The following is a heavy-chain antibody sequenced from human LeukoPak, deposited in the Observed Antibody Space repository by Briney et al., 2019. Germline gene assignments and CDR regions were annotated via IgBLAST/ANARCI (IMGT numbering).Heavy chain of an antibody. Sequence: PSETLSLTCTVSGVSISDYYWTWIRQPPGKGLEWIGSIYYSGNTYYSPSLKSRVTISVDTSRSQFSLNLSSVTAADAAVYYCARERLRDGYNFPDYWGQGTLVTVSS. CDR1: GVSISDYY. V-gene: IGHV4-59*12. CDR3: ARERLRDGYNFPDY. CDR2: IYYSGNT. J-gene: IGHJ4*02. D-gene: IGHD5-24*01.